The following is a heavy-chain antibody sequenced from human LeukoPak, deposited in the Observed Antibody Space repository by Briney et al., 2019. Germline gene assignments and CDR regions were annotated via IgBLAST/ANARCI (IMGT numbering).Heavy chain of an antibody. CDR3: ARRRGVSNYDFWSGYGMDV. CDR2: IIPILGIA. J-gene: IGHJ6*02. V-gene: IGHV1-69*04. CDR1: GGTFSSYA. Sequence: SVKVSCKASGGTFSSYAIGWVRQAPGQGLEWMGRIIPILGIANYAQKFQGRVTITADKSTSTAYMELSSLRSEDTAVYYCARRRGVSNYDFWSGYGMDVWGQGTTVTVSS. D-gene: IGHD3-3*01.